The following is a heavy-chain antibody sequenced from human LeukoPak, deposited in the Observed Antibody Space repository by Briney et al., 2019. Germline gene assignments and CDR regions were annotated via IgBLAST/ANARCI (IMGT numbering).Heavy chain of an antibody. CDR2: IYHSGST. J-gene: IGHJ2*01. CDR3: ARRLYSSSYWYFDL. D-gene: IGHD6-6*01. V-gene: IGHV4-38-2*01. Sequence: WETLALTCAVSGYSISSGYYWGWIRQPPGKGLEWIGSIYHSGSTYYNPSLKSRVTISVDTSKNQFSLKLSSVTAADTAVYYCARRLYSSSYWYFDLWGRGTLVTVPS. CDR1: GYSISSGYY.